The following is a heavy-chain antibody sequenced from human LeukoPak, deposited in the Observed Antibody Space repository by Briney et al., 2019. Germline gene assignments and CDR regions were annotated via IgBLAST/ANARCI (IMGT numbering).Heavy chain of an antibody. J-gene: IGHJ4*02. CDR1: GFTFSSYG. V-gene: IGHV3-30*19. Sequence: GGSLRLSCAASGFTFSSYGMHWARQAPGKGLEWVAVLWYDGSNKYYADSVKGRFTISRDNSKNTLYLQMNSLRAEDTAVYYCARDPSSGWYDYWGQGTLVTVSS. D-gene: IGHD6-19*01. CDR2: LWYDGSNK. CDR3: ARDPSSGWYDY.